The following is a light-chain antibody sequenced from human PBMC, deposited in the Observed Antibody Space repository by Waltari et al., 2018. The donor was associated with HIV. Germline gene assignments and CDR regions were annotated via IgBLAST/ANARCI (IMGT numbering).Light chain of an antibody. Sequence: QSALTQPASVSGFPGPPIHISCTGISTDSRFYQHVSWYQKHPGSVPRLIIYDIDSRPSGISDHFSGSRSGDSASLTISGLQSGDEAHYFCASNRLDSTLVFGGGTKLTIL. CDR3: ASNRLDSTLV. J-gene: IGLJ2*01. CDR2: DID. V-gene: IGLV2-14*03. CDR1: STDSRFYQH.